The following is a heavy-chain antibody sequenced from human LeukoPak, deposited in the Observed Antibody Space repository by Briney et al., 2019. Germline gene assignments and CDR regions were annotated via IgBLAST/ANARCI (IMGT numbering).Heavy chain of an antibody. Sequence: SGPTLVNPTQTLTLTCIVSGFSLSTSGVGVGWIRQPPGKALEWLALIYWDDDKRYSPSLKSRLTITKDTSKNQVVLTMTNMGPVDSATYYCARRLVVYPFDYWGRGILVTVSS. J-gene: IGHJ4*02. CDR3: ARRLVVYPFDY. CDR1: GFSLSTSGVG. CDR2: IYWDDDK. V-gene: IGHV2-5*02.